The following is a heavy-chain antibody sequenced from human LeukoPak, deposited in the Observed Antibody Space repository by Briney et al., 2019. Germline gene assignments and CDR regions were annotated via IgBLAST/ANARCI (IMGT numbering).Heavy chain of an antibody. J-gene: IGHJ3*02. V-gene: IGHV3-73*01. Sequence: GGSMRLSCAASGFTFSGSAMHWVRQASGKGLEWVGRIRSKANSYATAYAASVKGRFTISRDDSKNTAYLQMNSLKTEDTAVYYCTRLPTYYYDSSGPRGAFDIWGQGTMVTVSS. CDR3: TRLPTYYYDSSGPRGAFDI. D-gene: IGHD3-22*01. CDR2: IRSKANSYAT. CDR1: GFTFSGSA.